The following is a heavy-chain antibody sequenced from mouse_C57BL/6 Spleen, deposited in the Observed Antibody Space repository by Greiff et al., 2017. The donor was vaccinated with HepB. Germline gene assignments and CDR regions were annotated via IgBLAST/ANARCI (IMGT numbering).Heavy chain of an antibody. J-gene: IGHJ4*01. CDR1: GYTFTSYG. CDR2: IYPRSGNT. Sequence: VQLQQSGAELARPGASVKLSCKASGYTFTSYGISWVKQRTGQGLEWNGEIYPRSGNTYYNEKFKGKATLTADKSSSTAYMELRSLTSEDSAVYFCARQGGYAMDYWGQGTSVTVSS. CDR3: ARQGGYAMDY. V-gene: IGHV1-81*01.